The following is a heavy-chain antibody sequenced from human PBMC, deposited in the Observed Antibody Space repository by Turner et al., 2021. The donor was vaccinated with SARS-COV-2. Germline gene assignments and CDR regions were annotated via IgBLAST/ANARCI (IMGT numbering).Heavy chain of an antibody. V-gene: IGHV3-30*18. CDR1: AITLSIYG. D-gene: IGHD1-26*01. CDR2: IAYDGSNK. Sequence: QVQLVESGGGVVQPGRYLRLSCSASAITLSIYGMHWVRQAPGKGLEWVAVIAYDGSNKYYADSVEGRFTISRDNSKNTLYLQMNSLRAEDTAVYYCAKSYSGSYWDRNDYWGQGTLVTVSS. CDR3: AKSYSGSYWDRNDY. J-gene: IGHJ4*02.